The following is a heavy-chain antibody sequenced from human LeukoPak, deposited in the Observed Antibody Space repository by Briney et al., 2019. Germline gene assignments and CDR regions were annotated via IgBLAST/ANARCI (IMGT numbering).Heavy chain of an antibody. CDR1: GFMFSRFW. D-gene: IGHD6-6*01. CDR3: ARDVYSSSSSLDY. V-gene: IGHV3-7*01. J-gene: IGHJ4*02. Sequence: PGGSLRLSCAASGFMFSRFWMSWVRQAPGKGLEWVANIKQDGSEKYYVDSVKGRFTISRDNAKNSLYLQMSNLRAEDTAVYYCARDVYSSSSSLDYWGQGTLVTVSS. CDR2: IKQDGSEK.